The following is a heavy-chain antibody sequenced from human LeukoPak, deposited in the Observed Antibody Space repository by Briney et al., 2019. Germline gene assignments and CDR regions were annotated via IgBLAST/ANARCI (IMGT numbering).Heavy chain of an antibody. CDR3: ARDHRGTIFGVVTRRYGMDV. V-gene: IGHV1-18*01. J-gene: IGHJ6*02. CDR1: GYTFTSYG. Sequence: ASVKVSCKASGYTFTSYGISWVRQAPGQGLEWMGWINAYNGNTNYAQKLQGRVTMTTDTSTSTAYMELRSLRSDDTAVYYCARDHRGTIFGVVTRRYGMDVWGQGTTVTVSS. CDR2: INAYNGNT. D-gene: IGHD3-3*01.